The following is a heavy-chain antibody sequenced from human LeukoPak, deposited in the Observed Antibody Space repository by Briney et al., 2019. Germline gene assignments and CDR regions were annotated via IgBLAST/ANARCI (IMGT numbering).Heavy chain of an antibody. Sequence: GGSLRLSCAASGFTFDDYAMHWVRPAPGKGLEWVSGISWNSGSIGYADSVKGRFTISRDNAKNSLYLQMNSLRAEDTAVYYCARVGSGYYPPDFDYWGQGTLVTVSS. CDR3: ARVGSGYYPPDFDY. D-gene: IGHD3-22*01. J-gene: IGHJ4*02. CDR2: ISWNSGSI. CDR1: GFTFDDYA. V-gene: IGHV3-9*01.